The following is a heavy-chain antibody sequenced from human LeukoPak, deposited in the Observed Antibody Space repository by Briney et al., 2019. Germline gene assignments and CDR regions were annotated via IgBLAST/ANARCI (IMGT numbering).Heavy chain of an antibody. CDR2: ISSGVTYI. D-gene: IGHD2-21*02. V-gene: IGHV3-21*01. Sequence: PGGSLRLSCADSGFAPSDYAIYSVRPGPEKGLEWVSSISSGVTYIYYADSLRGRFSLSRDRATDSVSLQMDSLRAENTAVYYCTRERRFCGGDCHSWFDSWGQGTLVTVSS. J-gene: IGHJ5*01. CDR1: GFAPSDYA. CDR3: TRERRFCGGDCHSWFDS.